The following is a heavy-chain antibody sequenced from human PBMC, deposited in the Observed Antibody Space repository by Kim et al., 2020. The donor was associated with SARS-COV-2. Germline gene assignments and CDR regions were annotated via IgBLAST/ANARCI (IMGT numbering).Heavy chain of an antibody. V-gene: IGHV3-21*01. J-gene: IGHJ4*02. Sequence: GGSLRLSCAASGFTFSRYNMNWVRQAPGKGLEWVSSISSSSTYIYYADSVKGRFTISRDNAKNSLYLQMNSLRAEDTAVYYCARGGFLGDGYPDNWGQGTLVTVSS. CDR1: GFTFSRYN. D-gene: IGHD5-12*01. CDR2: ISSSSTYI. CDR3: ARGGFLGDGYPDN.